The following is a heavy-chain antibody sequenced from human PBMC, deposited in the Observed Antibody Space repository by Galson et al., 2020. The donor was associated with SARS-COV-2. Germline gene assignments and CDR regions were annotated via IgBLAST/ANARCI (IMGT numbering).Heavy chain of an antibody. J-gene: IGHJ4*02. V-gene: IGHV3-23*01. D-gene: IGHD2-15*01. CDR1: GFTFSNSA. CDR3: AKAPRGYCSGVIFYPFDY. Sequence: GGSLRLSCAASGFTFSNSAMSWVRQTPGQGLEWVSAITHTGVDTYYAESVRGRFIISRDNSKSTLDLQMNSLRAEDTAVYYCAKAPRGYCSGVIFYPFDYWGQGTLVTVSS. CDR2: ITHTGVDT.